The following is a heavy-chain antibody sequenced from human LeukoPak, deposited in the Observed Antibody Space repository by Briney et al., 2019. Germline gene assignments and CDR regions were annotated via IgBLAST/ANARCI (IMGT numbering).Heavy chain of an antibody. Sequence: GESLKISCKGSGYSFTSYWIGWVRQMPGKGLGWMGIIYPGDSDTRYSPSFQGQVTISADKSISTAYLQWSSLKASDTAMYYCARLRRAGELRYNWFDPWGQGTQVTVSS. CDR2: IYPGDSDT. CDR3: ARLRRAGELRYNWFDP. CDR1: GYSFTSYW. V-gene: IGHV5-51*01. D-gene: IGHD1-26*01. J-gene: IGHJ5*02.